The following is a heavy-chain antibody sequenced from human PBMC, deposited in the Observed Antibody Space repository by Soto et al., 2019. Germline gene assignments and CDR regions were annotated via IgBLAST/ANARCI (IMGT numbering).Heavy chain of an antibody. V-gene: IGHV3-23*01. Sequence: SGXSLRLSCAASGFTFSSYAMSWFRQAPVKGLEWVSAISGSGGSTYYADSVKGRFTISRDNSKNTLYLQMNSLRAEDTAVYYCAKGQDYYDSSGPSDYWGQGTLVTVSS. CDR3: AKGQDYYDSSGPSDY. D-gene: IGHD3-22*01. CDR1: GFTFSSYA. J-gene: IGHJ4*02. CDR2: ISGSGGST.